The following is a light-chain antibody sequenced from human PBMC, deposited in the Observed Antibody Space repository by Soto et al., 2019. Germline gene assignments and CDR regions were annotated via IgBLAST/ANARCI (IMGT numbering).Light chain of an antibody. V-gene: IGKV3-11*01. CDR2: DTF. Sequence: EIVLTQSPDTRSLSPGERATLSSRASQSVSSYLAWYQQKPGQALRLLIYDTFKRATGIPARFSGSGSGTDFTLTISSLEPEDFAVYYCVQRSTWPWTVGQGSKVEI. CDR1: QSVSSY. J-gene: IGKJ1*01. CDR3: VQRSTWPWT.